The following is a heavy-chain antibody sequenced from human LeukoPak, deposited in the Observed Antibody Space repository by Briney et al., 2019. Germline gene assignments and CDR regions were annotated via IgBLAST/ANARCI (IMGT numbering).Heavy chain of an antibody. CDR3: AVYYYDSSGYYPPLDY. V-gene: IGHV3-21*01. J-gene: IGHJ4*02. CDR1: GXTFSSYS. CDR2: ISSSSSYI. Sequence: GGSLRLSCAASGXTFSSYSVNWVRQAPGKGLEWVSSISSSSSYIYYADSVKGRFTISRDNAKNSLYLQMNSLRAEDTAVYYCAVYYYDSSGYYPPLDYWGQGTLVTVSS. D-gene: IGHD3-22*01.